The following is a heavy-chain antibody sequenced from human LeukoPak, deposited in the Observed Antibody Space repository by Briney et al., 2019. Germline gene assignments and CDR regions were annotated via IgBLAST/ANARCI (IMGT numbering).Heavy chain of an antibody. Sequence: SVKVSCKASGGTFSSYAISWVRQAPGQGLEWMGGIIPIFGTANYAQKFQGRVTITADKSTSTAYMELSSPRSEDTAVYYCARVETYYYDSSGYYWGQFDYWGQGTLVTVSS. CDR3: ARVETYYYDSSGYYWGQFDY. D-gene: IGHD3-22*01. J-gene: IGHJ4*02. CDR1: GGTFSSYA. V-gene: IGHV1-69*06. CDR2: IIPIFGTA.